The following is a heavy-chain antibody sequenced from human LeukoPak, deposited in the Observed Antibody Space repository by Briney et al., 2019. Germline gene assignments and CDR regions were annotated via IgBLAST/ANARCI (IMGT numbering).Heavy chain of an antibody. J-gene: IGHJ3*02. CDR1: GGSISSGGYY. CDR3: TVVVAASDAFDI. V-gene: IGHV4-31*03. Sequence: PSETLSLTCTVSGGSISSGGYYWSWIRQHPGKGLEWIGYIYYSGSTYYNPSLKSRVTISVDTSKNQFSLKLSSVTAADTAVYYCTVVVAASDAFDIWGQGTMVTVSS. CDR2: IYYSGST. D-gene: IGHD2-15*01.